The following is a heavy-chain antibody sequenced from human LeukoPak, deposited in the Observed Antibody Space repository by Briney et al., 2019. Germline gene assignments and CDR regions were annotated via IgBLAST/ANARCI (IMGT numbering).Heavy chain of an antibody. CDR3: IKYSSGWYVDY. J-gene: IGHJ4*02. V-gene: IGHV6-1*01. CDR2: TYYRSMWYS. CDR1: GDSVSSNSAV. Sequence: SQTLSLTCDISGDSVSSNSAVWGGIRQSPSRGLEWLGRTYYRSMWYSDYALSVKSRVTISPDTSKNRFSLQLSSVTPEDTAVYYCIKYSSGWYVDYWGQGTLVTVSS. D-gene: IGHD6-19*01.